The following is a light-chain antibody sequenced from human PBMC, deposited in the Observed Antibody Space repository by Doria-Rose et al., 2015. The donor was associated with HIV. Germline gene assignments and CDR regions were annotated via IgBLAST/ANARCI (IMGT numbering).Light chain of an antibody. CDR1: QSFSSTY. V-gene: IGKV3-20*01. J-gene: IGKJ1*01. CDR2: DGS. Sequence: DIVLTQSPGTLSLSPGERATLSCRASQSFSSTYLAWYQQKPGQAPSLLIYDGSTTATGIPDRFSASGSGTDFTLTINRLEPEDLALYYCHQYGTSWTFGQGTKVEI. CDR3: HQYGTSWT.